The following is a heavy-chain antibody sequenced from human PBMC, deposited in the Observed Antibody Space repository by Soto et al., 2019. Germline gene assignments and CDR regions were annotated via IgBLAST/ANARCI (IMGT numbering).Heavy chain of an antibody. CDR2: INTYNGNT. Sequence: QVQVVQSGAEVKKPGASVKVSCKASGYPFTSYGVSWVRQAPGQGLEWMGWINTYNGNTKNAQNFQGRVTMTTDTSTSTAYMDLRSLRSDDTAVYYCASAQTPTESDYWGQGTLVAVPP. CDR3: ASAQTPTESDY. D-gene: IGHD4-4*01. V-gene: IGHV1-18*01. J-gene: IGHJ4*02. CDR1: GYPFTSYG.